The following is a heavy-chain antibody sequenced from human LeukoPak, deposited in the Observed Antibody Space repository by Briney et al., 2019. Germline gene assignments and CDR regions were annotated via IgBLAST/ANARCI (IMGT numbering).Heavy chain of an antibody. Sequence: MASETLSLTCTVSGGSISSSSYYWGWIRQPPGKGLEWIGSIYYSGSTYYNPSLKSRVTISVDTSKNQFSLKLSSVTAADTAVYYCARGREITIRVTYYYYYMDVWGKGTTVTVSS. J-gene: IGHJ6*03. CDR2: IYYSGST. CDR1: GGSISSSSYY. CDR3: ARGREITIRVTYYYYYMDV. D-gene: IGHD3-9*01. V-gene: IGHV4-39*01.